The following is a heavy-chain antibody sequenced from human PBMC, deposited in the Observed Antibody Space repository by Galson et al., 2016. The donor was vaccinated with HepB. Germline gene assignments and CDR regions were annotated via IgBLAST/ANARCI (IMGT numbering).Heavy chain of an antibody. CDR2: IDLGGST. J-gene: IGHJ3*02. V-gene: IGHV3-53*05. Sequence: SLRLSCAASGITVSSSYMIWVRQAPGTGLEWVSVIDLGGSTHYADSVKGRFTIPRDNTKGTLYLHMNSLRDEDTAVYYCTRETNDAFDIWGQGTMVTVSS. CDR1: GITVSSSY. CDR3: TRETNDAFDI.